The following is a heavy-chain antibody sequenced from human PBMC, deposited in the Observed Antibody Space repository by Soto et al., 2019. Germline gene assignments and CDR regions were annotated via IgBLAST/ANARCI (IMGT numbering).Heavy chain of an antibody. CDR2: ISGSGGGT. CDR3: SSVHWSSSWSHYCYGMDV. D-gene: IGHD6-13*01. Sequence: PGGSLRLSCAASGFSFSSYAMTWVRQAPWKGLEWVSAISGSGGGTDYADSVKGRFTISRDNSKNTLFLQMNSLRAEDTAVYYCSSVHWSSSWSHYCYGMDVWGQGTTVTVCS. CDR1: GFSFSSYA. J-gene: IGHJ6*02. V-gene: IGHV3-23*01.